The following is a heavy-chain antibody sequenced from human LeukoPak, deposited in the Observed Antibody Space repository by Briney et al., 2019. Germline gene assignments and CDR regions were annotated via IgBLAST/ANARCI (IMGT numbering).Heavy chain of an antibody. V-gene: IGHV4-30-2*01. CDR3: ARVNIYCSGGSCYPLGAFDI. D-gene: IGHD2-15*01. CDR1: GGSISSGGYS. Sequence: PSETLSLTCAVSGGSISSGGYSWSWIRQPPGKGLEWIGYIYHSGSTYYNPSLKSRVTISVDGSKNQFSLKLSSVTAADTAVYYCARVNIYCSGGSCYPLGAFDIWGQGTMVTVSS. J-gene: IGHJ3*02. CDR2: IYHSGST.